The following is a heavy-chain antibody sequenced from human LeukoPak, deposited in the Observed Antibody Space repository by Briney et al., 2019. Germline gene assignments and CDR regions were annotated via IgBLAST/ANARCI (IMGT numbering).Heavy chain of an antibody. D-gene: IGHD3-22*01. Sequence: PGGSLRLSCAASGFTFDDYGMSWVRQAPGKGLEWVAGISGSGGGTNYADSVKGRFTISRDNRKNTLYLQMNSLRAEDTAVYFCATRGVVIRVILVGFHKEAYYFDSWGQGALVTVSS. CDR1: GFTFDDYG. CDR3: ATRGVVIRVILVGFHKEAYYFDS. CDR2: ISGSGGGT. J-gene: IGHJ4*02. V-gene: IGHV3-23*01.